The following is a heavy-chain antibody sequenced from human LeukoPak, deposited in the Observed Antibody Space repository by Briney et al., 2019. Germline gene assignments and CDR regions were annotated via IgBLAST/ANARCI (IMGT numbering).Heavy chain of an antibody. V-gene: IGHV4-30-4*08. CDR2: IYYSGST. J-gene: IGHJ4*02. CDR1: GGSISSGDYY. Sequence: SQTLSLTCTVSGGSISSGDYYWSWIRQPPGKGLEWIGYIYYSGSTYYNPSLKSRVTISVDTSKNQFSLKLSSVTAADTAVYYCARVGVAGESLHDYWGQGTLVTVSS. CDR3: ARVGVAGESLHDY. D-gene: IGHD3-3*01.